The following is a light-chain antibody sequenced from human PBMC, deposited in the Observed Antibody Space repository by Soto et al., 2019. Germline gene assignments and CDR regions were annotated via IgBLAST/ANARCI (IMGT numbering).Light chain of an antibody. J-gene: IGKJ2*01. CDR1: QSLSSSF. CDR3: LQYASPLYT. Sequence: EVVLTQSPGTLSLSPGERATLSCRASQSLSSSFLAWYQQKPGQAPRLLLYGASNRATGIPDRFSGSGSGTDFTLTISRLEPEDFAVYFCLQYASPLYTFGHGTKLEIK. CDR2: GAS. V-gene: IGKV3-20*01.